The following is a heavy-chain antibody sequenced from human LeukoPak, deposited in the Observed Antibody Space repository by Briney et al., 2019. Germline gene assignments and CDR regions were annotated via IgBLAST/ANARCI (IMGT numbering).Heavy chain of an antibody. J-gene: IGHJ4*02. D-gene: IGHD3-22*01. CDR3: ARGGGVTYYDSTGYLWYFDY. CDR1: GGSISSHY. CDR2: IYYSGST. Sequence: SWTLSLTCTVSGGSISSHYWSWIRQPPGKGLEWIGYIYYSGSTKFNPSLKSRVTISVDTSKNQFSLKLSSVTAADTAVYYCARGGGVTYYDSTGYLWYFDYWGQGTLVTVS. V-gene: IGHV4-59*11.